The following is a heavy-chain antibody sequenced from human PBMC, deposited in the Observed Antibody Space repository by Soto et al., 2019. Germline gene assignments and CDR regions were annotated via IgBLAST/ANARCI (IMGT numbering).Heavy chain of an antibody. D-gene: IGHD6-19*01. CDR3: ARHRDIWPPAVAPPDY. CDR2: IYPGDSDT. Sequence: GESLKISCKGSGYSFTSYWIGWVRQMPGKGLEWMGIIYPGDSDTRYSPSFQGQVTISADKSISTAYLQWSSLKASDTAMYYCARHRDIWPPAVAPPDYWGQGTLVTVSS. CDR1: GYSFTSYW. J-gene: IGHJ4*02. V-gene: IGHV5-51*01.